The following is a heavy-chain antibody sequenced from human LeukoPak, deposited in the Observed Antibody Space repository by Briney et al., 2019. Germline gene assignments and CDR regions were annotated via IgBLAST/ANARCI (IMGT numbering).Heavy chain of an antibody. CDR3: ARGAAGDYVTNYYYYYMDV. V-gene: IGHV1-8*01. D-gene: IGHD4-17*01. J-gene: IGHJ6*03. Sequence: ASVKVSCKASGYTFTSYDINWVRQATGQGLEWMGWMNPNSGNTGYAQKFQGRVTMTRNTSISTAYMELSSLRSEDTAVYYCARGAAGDYVTNYYYYYMDVWGKGTTVTISS. CDR1: GYTFTSYD. CDR2: MNPNSGNT.